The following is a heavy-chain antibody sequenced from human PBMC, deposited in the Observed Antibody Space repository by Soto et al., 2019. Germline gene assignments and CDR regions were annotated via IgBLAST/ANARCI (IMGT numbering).Heavy chain of an antibody. V-gene: IGHV3-7*03. CDR2: INQDGSGG. CDR3: ASRGSSGIHFDS. D-gene: IGHD3-10*01. Sequence: LRLSCVASGFTFSSYWMSWVRQAPGKGLEWVGSINQDGSGGYYVDSLKGRFSISRDNSKNSLFLQMNKMRAEDTAVYYCASRGSSGIHFDSWGQGTLVTVSS. CDR1: GFTFSSYW. J-gene: IGHJ4*02.